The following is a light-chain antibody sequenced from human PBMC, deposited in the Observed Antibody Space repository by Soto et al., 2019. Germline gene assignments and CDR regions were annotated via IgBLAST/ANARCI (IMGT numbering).Light chain of an antibody. Sequence: IVLTQSPGTLSLSPGERATLSCRASPSVSCHFVAWYQQKPGQAPRLLSSGAFNRATGVPGRFSGGGSGTDFTLTISRLEAEDFAVYYCQQYGSAPRTFGQGTMV. V-gene: IGKV3-20*01. CDR2: GAF. J-gene: IGKJ1*01. CDR1: PSVSCHF. CDR3: QQYGSAPRT.